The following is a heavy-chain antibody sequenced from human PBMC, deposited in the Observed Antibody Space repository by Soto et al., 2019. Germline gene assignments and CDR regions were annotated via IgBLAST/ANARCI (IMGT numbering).Heavy chain of an antibody. CDR3: VGTGTTDDY. Sequence: SETLSLTCTVSGACVSSGDYYWSSIRQSPGKGLEWIGYIYYSGDSYYNPSLKGRLTISIDTSKNQSSLIWNSVTVADTAIYYCVGTGTTDDYWGRGTLVTVSS. V-gene: IGHV4-30-4*08. CDR1: GACVSSGDYY. CDR2: IYYSGDS. J-gene: IGHJ4*02. D-gene: IGHD4-17*01.